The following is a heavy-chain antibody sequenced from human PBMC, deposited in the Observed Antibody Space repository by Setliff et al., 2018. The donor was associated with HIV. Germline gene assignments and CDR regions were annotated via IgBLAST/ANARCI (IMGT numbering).Heavy chain of an antibody. CDR3: ASLGGLLYTSSSLRGVDY. Sequence: GESLKISCAASGFTFSSYWMHWVRQAPGKGLVWVSLINSDGSSPSYGDSVKGRFTISRDNAKNTLYLQMNSLRAEDTAVYYCASLGGLLYTSSSLRGVDYWGQGTLVTVSS. J-gene: IGHJ4*02. CDR2: INSDGSSP. D-gene: IGHD6-6*01. CDR1: GFTFSSYW. V-gene: IGHV3-74*01.